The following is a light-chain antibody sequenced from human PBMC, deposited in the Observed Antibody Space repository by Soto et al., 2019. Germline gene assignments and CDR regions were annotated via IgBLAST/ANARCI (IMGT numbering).Light chain of an antibody. Sequence: DIQMTQSPSTLSASVGDRVTITCRASQSISSWLAWYQQKPGKAPKLLIYDASSLESGVPSRFSGSGSGTEFTLTISSLQPDDFATYYGQQYNSYSPSWTFGQGTEVDIK. V-gene: IGKV1-5*01. CDR2: DAS. J-gene: IGKJ1*01. CDR3: QQYNSYSPSWT. CDR1: QSISSW.